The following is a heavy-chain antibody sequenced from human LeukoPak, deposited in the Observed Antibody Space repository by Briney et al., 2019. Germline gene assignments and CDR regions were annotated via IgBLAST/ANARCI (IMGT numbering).Heavy chain of an antibody. D-gene: IGHD3-16*01. V-gene: IGHV3-53*01. CDR2: IYIGGST. J-gene: IGHJ4*02. CDR3: GSSPYVWGIDH. CDR1: GFTVSNNY. Sequence: GGSLRLSCAASGFTVSNNYMSWVAPAPGKGREWGSNIYIGGSTYYADSVKGRFTISRDNSKNTLHLQMKSLRADDTAVYYCGSSPYVWGIDHWGQGTPVSVS.